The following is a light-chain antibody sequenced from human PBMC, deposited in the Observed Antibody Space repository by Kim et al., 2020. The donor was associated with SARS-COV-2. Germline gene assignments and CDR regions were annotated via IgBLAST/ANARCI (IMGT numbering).Light chain of an antibody. V-gene: IGKV3-20*01. CDR2: GAS. J-gene: IGKJ1*01. CDR3: QRYGSSPWT. Sequence: APGERATLSCRASQSVSSSYLAWYQQKPGQAPRLLIYGASSRATGIPDRFSGSGSGTDFTLTISRLEPEDFAVYYCQRYGSSPWTFGQGTKVDIK. CDR1: QSVSSSY.